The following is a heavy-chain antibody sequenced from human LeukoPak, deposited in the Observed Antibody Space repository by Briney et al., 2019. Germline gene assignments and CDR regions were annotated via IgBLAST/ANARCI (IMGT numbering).Heavy chain of an antibody. Sequence: GGSLRLSCAASGFTFSSYDMHWVRQTTGKGLEWVSAIGAGGDTYYSDSVKGRFTISRENAKNSLFLQMNSLRAGDSAVYYCARDRSTANGHCSGDYCYAEVGRGQGTRVTVSS. D-gene: IGHD2-15*01. V-gene: IGHV3-13*04. CDR2: IGAGGDT. CDR1: GFTFSSYD. J-gene: IGHJ4*02. CDR3: ARDRSTANGHCSGDYCYAEVG.